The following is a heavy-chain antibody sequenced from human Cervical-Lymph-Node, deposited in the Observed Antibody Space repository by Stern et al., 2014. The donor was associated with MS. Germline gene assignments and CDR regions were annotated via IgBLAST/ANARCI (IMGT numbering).Heavy chain of an antibody. CDR1: GDSITSNNW. D-gene: IGHD1-1*01. CDR2: IYHLGST. V-gene: IGHV4-4*02. Sequence: VQLLESGPGLVKPSGTLSLTCAVSGDSITSNNWWSWVRQSPGKGLEWIGEIYHLGSTNYSPPLQSRVTISADKSKNQFSLRLDSVTAADTALYYCARQHWTTINCENYYFDYWGQGSLVTVSS. CDR3: ARQHWTTINCENYYFDY. J-gene: IGHJ4*02.